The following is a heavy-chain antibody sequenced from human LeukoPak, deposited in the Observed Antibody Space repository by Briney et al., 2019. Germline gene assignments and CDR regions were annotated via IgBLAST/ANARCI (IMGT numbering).Heavy chain of an antibody. CDR2: ISHDGSNK. J-gene: IGHJ6*02. D-gene: IGHD5-24*01. V-gene: IGHV3-30*03. Sequence: GGSLRLSCAASGFTFSSYGMHWVRQAPGKGLEWVAVISHDGSNKYYADSVKGRFTISRDNSKNTLYLQMNSLRAEDTAVYYCARDSSTNGMDVWGQGTTVTASS. CDR3: ARDSSTNGMDV. CDR1: GFTFSSYG.